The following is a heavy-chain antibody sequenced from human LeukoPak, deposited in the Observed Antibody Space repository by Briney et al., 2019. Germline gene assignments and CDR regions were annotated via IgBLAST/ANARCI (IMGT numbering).Heavy chain of an antibody. D-gene: IGHD6-19*01. CDR3: AGTSGYFDY. V-gene: IGHV6-1*01. CDR2: TYYRSKWFN. CDR1: GDSVSSKSAA. Sequence: SQTLSLTCVISGDSVSSKSAAWNWIRQSPSRGLEWLGRTYYRSKWFNDYAVSVKGRITISPDTSKNQFSLQLNSVTPEDTAVYFCAGTSGYFDYWGQGTLVTVSS. J-gene: IGHJ4*02.